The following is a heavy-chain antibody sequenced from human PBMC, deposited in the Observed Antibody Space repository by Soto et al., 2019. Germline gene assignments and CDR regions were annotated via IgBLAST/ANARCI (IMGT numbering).Heavy chain of an antibody. CDR1: GGTFSNYA. J-gene: IGHJ2*01. V-gene: IGHV1-69*01. CDR2: IIPIFGTA. Sequence: QVQLVQSGAEVTKPGSSVKVSCKASGGTFSNYAISWVRQAPGQGLEWMGGIIPIFGTANYAQKFQGRVTITADESTSTAYMELSSLRSEDTALYYCARSDGITGTTWYFDLWGRGTLVTVSS. CDR3: ARSDGITGTTWYFDL. D-gene: IGHD1-7*01.